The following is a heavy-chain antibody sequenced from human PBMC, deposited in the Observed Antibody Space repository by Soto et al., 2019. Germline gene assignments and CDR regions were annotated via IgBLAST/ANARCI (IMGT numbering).Heavy chain of an antibody. Sequence: PGGSLRLSCAASGFTFSSYGMHWVRQAPGKGLEWVAVIWYDGSNKYYADSVKGRFTISRDNSKNTLYLQMNSLRAEDTAVYYCARSDCSGGSCYYLSWNFDYWGQGTLVTVSS. CDR2: IWYDGSNK. CDR1: GFTFSSYG. CDR3: ARSDCSGGSCYYLSWNFDY. D-gene: IGHD2-15*01. V-gene: IGHV3-33*01. J-gene: IGHJ4*02.